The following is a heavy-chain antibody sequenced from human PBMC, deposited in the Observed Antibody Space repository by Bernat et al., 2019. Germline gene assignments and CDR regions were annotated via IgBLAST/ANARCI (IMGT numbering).Heavy chain of an antibody. V-gene: IGHV3-30-3*01. D-gene: IGHD3-22*01. CDR2: ISYDGSNK. J-gene: IGHJ4*02. Sequence: QVQLVESGGGVVQPGRSLRLSCAASGFTFSSYAMHWVRQAPGKGLEGVAVISYDGSNKYYADSVKGRFTISRDNSKNTLYLQMNSLRAEDTAVYYCARAYYYDSSGVDYWGQGTLVTVSS. CDR3: ARAYYYDSSGVDY. CDR1: GFTFSSYA.